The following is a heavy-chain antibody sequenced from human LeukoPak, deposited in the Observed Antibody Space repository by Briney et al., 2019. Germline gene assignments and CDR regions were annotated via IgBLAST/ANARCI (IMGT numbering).Heavy chain of an antibody. CDR1: GYSISSGYY. V-gene: IGHV4-38-2*02. J-gene: IGHJ5*02. Sequence: SETLCLTCTVSGYSISSGYYWGWIRQPPGKGLEWIGSIYHSGSTYYNPSLKSRVTISVDTSKNQFSLKLSSVTAADTAVYYCAREGVLRFLRAGLDPWGQGTLVTVSS. D-gene: IGHD3-3*01. CDR2: IYHSGST. CDR3: AREGVLRFLRAGLDP.